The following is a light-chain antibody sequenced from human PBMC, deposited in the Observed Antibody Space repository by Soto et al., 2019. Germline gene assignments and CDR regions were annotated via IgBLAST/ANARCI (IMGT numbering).Light chain of an antibody. V-gene: IGLV1-44*01. CDR2: GDN. CDR3: AAWDGSLNNVL. Sequence: QSVLTQPPSASGTPGQRVTISCSGSASNIGTNTVNWYRQLPGTAPKLLIYGDNQRPSGVPDRFSGSKSGTSASLAISGLQSEDEAEYYCAAWDGSLNNVLFGGGTQLTVL. CDR1: ASNIGTNT. J-gene: IGLJ2*01.